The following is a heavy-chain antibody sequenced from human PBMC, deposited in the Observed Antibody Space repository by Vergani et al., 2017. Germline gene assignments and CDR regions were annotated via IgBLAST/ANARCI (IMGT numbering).Heavy chain of an antibody. CDR1: GFTFSRYW. CDR3: ARATYYYDSSGYYFGY. CDR2: IKQDGSEK. D-gene: IGHD3-22*01. J-gene: IGHJ4*02. Sequence: EVQLVESGGGLVQPGGSLRLSCAASGFTFSRYWMSWVRQAPGKGLEWVANIKQDGSEKYYVDSVKGRFTISRDNAKNSLYLQMNSLRAEDTAVYYCARATYYYDSSGYYFGYWGQGTLVTVSS. V-gene: IGHV3-7*04.